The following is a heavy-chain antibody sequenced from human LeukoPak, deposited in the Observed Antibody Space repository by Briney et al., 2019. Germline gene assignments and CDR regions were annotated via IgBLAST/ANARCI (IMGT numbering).Heavy chain of an antibody. CDR1: GFTFDDYA. V-gene: IGHV3-23*01. CDR2: ISGSGGST. CDR3: AASRTNYYYYMDV. D-gene: IGHD2-2*01. J-gene: IGHJ6*03. Sequence: GGSLRLSCAASGFTFDDYAMSWVRQAPGKGLEWVSAISGSGGSTYYADSVKGRFTISRDNSKNTLYLQMNSLRAEDTAVYYCAASRTNYYYYMDVWGKGTTVTVSS.